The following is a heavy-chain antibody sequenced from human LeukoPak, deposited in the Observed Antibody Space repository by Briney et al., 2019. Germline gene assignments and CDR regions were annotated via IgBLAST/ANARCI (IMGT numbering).Heavy chain of an antibody. CDR3: ASSRDYGSGSLYYYYYYGMDV. Sequence: PGGSLRLSCAASGFTFSDYYMSWIRQAPGKGLEWVSYISSSGSTIYYADSVKGRFTISRDNAKNSLYLQMNSLRAEDTAVYYCASSRDYGSGSLYYYYYYGMDVWGQGTTVTVSS. J-gene: IGHJ6*02. D-gene: IGHD3-10*01. CDR1: GFTFSDYY. V-gene: IGHV3-11*01. CDR2: ISSSGSTI.